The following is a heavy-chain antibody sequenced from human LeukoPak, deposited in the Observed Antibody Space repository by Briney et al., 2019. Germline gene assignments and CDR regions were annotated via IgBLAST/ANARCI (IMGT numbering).Heavy chain of an antibody. J-gene: IGHJ4*02. V-gene: IGHV3-30*04. CDR3: AKAANYDILTGYYLDY. CDR1: GFTFSSYA. CDR2: ISYDGSNK. Sequence: GGSLRLSCAASGFTFSSYAMHWVRQAPGKGLEWVAVISYDGSNKYYADSVKGRFTISRDNSKNTLYLQMNNLRAEDTAIYYCAKAANYDILTGYYLDYWGQGTLVTVSS. D-gene: IGHD3-9*01.